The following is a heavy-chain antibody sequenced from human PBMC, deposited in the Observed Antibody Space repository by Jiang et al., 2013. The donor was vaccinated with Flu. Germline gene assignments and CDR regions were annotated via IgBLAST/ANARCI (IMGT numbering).Heavy chain of an antibody. D-gene: IGHD3-3*01. CDR2: IYWDDDK. V-gene: IGHV2-5*06. CDR3: AHSLPYDFWSGESRFDY. J-gene: IGHJ4*02. CDR1: GFSLSTSGVG. Sequence: KPTQTLTLTCTFSGFSLSTSGVGVGWIRQPPGKALEWLALIYWDDDKRYSPSLKSRLTITKDTSKNQVVLTMTNMDPVDTATYYCAHSLPYDFWSGESRFDYWGQGTLVTVSS.